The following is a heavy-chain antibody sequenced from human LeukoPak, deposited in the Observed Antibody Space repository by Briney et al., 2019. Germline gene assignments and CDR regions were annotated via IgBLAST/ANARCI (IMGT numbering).Heavy chain of an antibody. CDR3: AREQGGISSVRGDVDY. CDR2: ICRTIYGGDKKT. Sequence: RSLRLSCTASGFTLCVYSMRCLCDTPGEGLGWVSFICRTIYGGDKKTDYAASVKGRFTMSRDDSRSIAYLQMNSLKNEDTAVYYCAREQGGISSVRGDVDYWGQGTLVTVSS. D-gene: IGHD3-10*01. J-gene: IGHJ4*02. CDR1: GFTLCVYS. V-gene: IGHV3-49*03.